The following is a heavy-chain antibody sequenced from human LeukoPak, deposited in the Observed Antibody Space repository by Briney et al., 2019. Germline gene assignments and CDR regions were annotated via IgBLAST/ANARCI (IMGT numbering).Heavy chain of an antibody. V-gene: IGHV1-69*04. J-gene: IGHJ6*02. Sequence: SVKVSCKASGGTFSSYAISWVRQAPGQGLEWMGRIIPILGIANYAQKFQGRVTITADKSTSTAYMELSSLRSEDTAVYYCALAARPVYGMDVWGQGTTVTVSS. CDR1: GGTFSSYA. CDR2: IIPILGIA. CDR3: ALAARPVYGMDV. D-gene: IGHD6-6*01.